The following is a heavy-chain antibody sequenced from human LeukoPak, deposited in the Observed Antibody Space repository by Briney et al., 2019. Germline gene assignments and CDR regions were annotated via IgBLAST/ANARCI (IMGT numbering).Heavy chain of an antibody. D-gene: IGHD3-22*01. CDR1: GFTFSSYG. CDR3: AKGFSGSPSMLDAFDI. V-gene: IGHV3-30*18. Sequence: GGSLRLSCTASGFTFSSYGMHWVRQAPGKGLEWVAVISYDGSNKYYADSVKGRFTISRDNSKNTLYLQMNSLRAEDTAVYYCAKGFSGSPSMLDAFDIWGQGTMVTVSS. CDR2: ISYDGSNK. J-gene: IGHJ3*02.